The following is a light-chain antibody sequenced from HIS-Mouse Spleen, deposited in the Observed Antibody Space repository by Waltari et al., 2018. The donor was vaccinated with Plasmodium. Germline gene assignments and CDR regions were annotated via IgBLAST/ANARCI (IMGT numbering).Light chain of an antibody. V-gene: IGKV1-33*01. CDR1: QDISNY. CDR2: DAS. CDR3: QQYDNLPPLFT. Sequence: DIQMTQSPSSLSASVGDRVTITCQASQDISNYLNWYQQKPGKAPKLLNYDASNLETGVTSMLSGSGAGTDFTFTISSLQPEDIATYYCQQYDNLPPLFTFGPGTKVDIK. J-gene: IGKJ3*01.